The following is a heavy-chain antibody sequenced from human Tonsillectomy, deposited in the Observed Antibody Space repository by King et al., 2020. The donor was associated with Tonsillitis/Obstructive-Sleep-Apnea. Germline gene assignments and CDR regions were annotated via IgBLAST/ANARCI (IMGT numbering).Heavy chain of an antibody. D-gene: IGHD5-18*01. Sequence: VQLVQSGAEVKKPGASVKVSCKASGYTFTDYYMHWVRQAPGQGLEWMGWINPNSGGTDSAQKFRSRVTMTRDTSISTAYMELSSLTSDDTAVYYCARGPRGYSYGSVDYWGQGTLVTVSS. CDR3: ARGPRGYSYGSVDY. V-gene: IGHV1-2*02. CDR2: INPNSGGT. CDR1: GYTFTDYY. J-gene: IGHJ4*02.